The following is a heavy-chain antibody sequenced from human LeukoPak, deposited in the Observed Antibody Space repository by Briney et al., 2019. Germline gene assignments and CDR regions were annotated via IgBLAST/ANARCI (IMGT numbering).Heavy chain of an antibody. CDR3: ARDRVPNNGGAFDI. V-gene: IGHV3-48*03. CDR2: ISSSGSTI. CDR1: GFTFSSYE. J-gene: IGHJ3*02. Sequence: GGSLRLPCAASGFTFSSYEMNWVRQAPGKGLEWVSYISSSGSTIYYADSVKGRFTISRDNAENSLYLQMNSLRAEDTAVYYCARDRVPNNGGAFDIWGQGTMVTVSS. D-gene: IGHD1/OR15-1a*01.